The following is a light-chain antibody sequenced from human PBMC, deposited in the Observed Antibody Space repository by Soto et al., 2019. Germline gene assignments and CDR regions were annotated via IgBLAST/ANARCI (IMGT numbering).Light chain of an antibody. J-gene: IGLJ1*01. V-gene: IGLV2-23*02. Sequence: QSALTQPASVSGSPGQSITISCTGTSSDVGSYNLVSWYQQHPGKAPKLMIYEVSKRPSRVSNRFSGSKSGNTASLTISGLQAEDEADYYCCSYAGSSTHYVFGTGTKLTVL. CDR3: CSYAGSSTHYV. CDR1: SSDVGSYNL. CDR2: EVS.